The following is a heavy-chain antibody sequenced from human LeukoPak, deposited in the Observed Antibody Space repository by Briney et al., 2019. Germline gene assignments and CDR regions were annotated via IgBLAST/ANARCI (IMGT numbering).Heavy chain of an antibody. CDR3: TTWSSQFDY. CDR2: IQSKTDGGTT. V-gene: IGHV3-15*01. CDR1: GFTFSDTW. D-gene: IGHD6-6*01. J-gene: IGHJ4*02. Sequence: GGSLRLSCAASGFTFSDTWMTWVRQAPGKGLECVGFIQSKTDGGTTDSATPVKGRFTVSRDDSKNTLYLQMSSLKTEDTAVYYCTTWSSQFDYWGQGTLVTVFS.